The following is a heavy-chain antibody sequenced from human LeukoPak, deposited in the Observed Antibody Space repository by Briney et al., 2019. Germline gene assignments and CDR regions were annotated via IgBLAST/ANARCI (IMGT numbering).Heavy chain of an antibody. CDR3: ARDWIAAPSQAASGGPI. J-gene: IGHJ4*02. Sequence: PGGSLRLSCAASGFTFSSYAMHWVRQAPGKGLEWVAVISYDGSNKYYADSVKGRFTISRDNSKNTLYLQMNSLRAEDTAVYYCARDWIAAPSQAASGGPIWDQGTLVTVSS. CDR1: GFTFSSYA. V-gene: IGHV3-30-3*01. D-gene: IGHD6-13*01. CDR2: ISYDGSNK.